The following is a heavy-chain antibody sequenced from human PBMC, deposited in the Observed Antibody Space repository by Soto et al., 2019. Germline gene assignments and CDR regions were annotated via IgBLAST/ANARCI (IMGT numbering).Heavy chain of an antibody. CDR2: INPNSGGT. V-gene: IGHV1-2*04. J-gene: IGHJ6*02. D-gene: IGHD6-13*01. CDR1: GYTFTGYY. CDR3: ARASSAAGGEGYYYYGMDV. Sequence: GSSVKVSCKASGYTFTGYYMHWVRQAPGQGLEWMGWINPNSGGTNYAQKFQGWVTMTMDTSISTAYMELSRLRSDDTAVYYCARASSAAGGEGYYYYGMDVWCQGTTVTVSS.